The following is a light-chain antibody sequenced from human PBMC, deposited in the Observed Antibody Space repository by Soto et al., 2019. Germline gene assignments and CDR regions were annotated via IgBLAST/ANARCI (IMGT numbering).Light chain of an antibody. CDR3: QHYNSYSEA. Sequence: DIQMTESPSSLSASVGDTVTITCQASQDISNYLNWYQQKPGKAPKLLIYKPSTLKSGAPSRFSGSGSGAESPLTISTLQPDDFATYYCQHYNSYSEAVGQGT. V-gene: IGKV1-5*03. J-gene: IGKJ1*01. CDR2: KPS. CDR1: QDISNY.